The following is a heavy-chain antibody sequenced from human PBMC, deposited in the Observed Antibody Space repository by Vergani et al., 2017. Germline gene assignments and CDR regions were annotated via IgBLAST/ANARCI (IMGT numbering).Heavy chain of an antibody. CDR2: IYYSGST. D-gene: IGHD3-3*01. CDR1: GGSISSSSYY. CDR3: AGHPGRRSGYRHCNWFDP. J-gene: IGHJ5*02. V-gene: IGHV4-39*01. Sequence: QLQLQESGPGLVKPSETLSLTCTVSGGSISSSSYYWGWLRHPPGKGLEWIGSIYYSGSTYYNPSLKSRATISVATSKNQFSLKLSSVTAADTAVYYCAGHPGRRSGYRHCNWFDPWGQGTLVTVSS.